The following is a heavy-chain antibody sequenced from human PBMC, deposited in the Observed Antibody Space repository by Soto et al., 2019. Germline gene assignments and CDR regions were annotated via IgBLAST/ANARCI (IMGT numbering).Heavy chain of an antibody. J-gene: IGHJ6*02. D-gene: IGHD6-13*01. V-gene: IGHV1-69*01. Sequence: QVQLVQSGAEVKKPGSSVKVSCKASGGTFGSNALSWVRQAPGQGLEWMGGIIPIFDTTHYAQNFQGRVTITADESTSTAYMALSSLRSEDTAVYYCATTLGHSTTWYLNGMDVWGQGTPVTVSS. CDR3: ATTLGHSTTWYLNGMDV. CDR1: GGTFGSNA. CDR2: IIPIFDTT.